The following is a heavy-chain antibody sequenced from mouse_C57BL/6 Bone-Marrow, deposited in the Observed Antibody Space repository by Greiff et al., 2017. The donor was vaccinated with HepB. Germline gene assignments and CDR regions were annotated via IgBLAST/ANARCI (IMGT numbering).Heavy chain of an antibody. D-gene: IGHD2-3*01. CDR1: GYTFTSYW. Sequence: VQLQQSGTVLARPGASVKMSCKTSGYTFTSYWMHWVKQRPGQGLEWIGAIYPGNSDTSYNQKFKGKAKLTAVTSASTAYMELSSLTNEDSAVYYCTRRDGYYTYWYFDVWGTGTTVTVSS. CDR3: TRRDGYYTYWYFDV. CDR2: IYPGNSDT. J-gene: IGHJ1*03. V-gene: IGHV1-5*01.